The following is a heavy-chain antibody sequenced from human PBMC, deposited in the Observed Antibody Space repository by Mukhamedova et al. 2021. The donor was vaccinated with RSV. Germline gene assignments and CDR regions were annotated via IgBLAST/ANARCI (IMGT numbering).Heavy chain of an antibody. J-gene: IGHJ3*01. CDR2: ISGSGTST. CDR3: AKLSSSCTNET. D-gene: IGHD6-13*01. V-gene: IGHV3-23*01. Sequence: VSSISGSGTSTYYADSVKGRFTISRDTSKNTLYLQMNSLRVEDTAVYYCAKLSSSCTNETWGKGQRVTFS.